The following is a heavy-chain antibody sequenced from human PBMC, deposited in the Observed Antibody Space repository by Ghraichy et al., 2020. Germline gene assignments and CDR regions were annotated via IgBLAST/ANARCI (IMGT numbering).Heavy chain of an antibody. V-gene: IGHV1-69*13. CDR3: ARTDYGSVPFDP. D-gene: IGHD3-10*01. CDR1: GGTFSSYA. Sequence: SVKVSCKASGGTFSSYAISWVRQAPGQGLEWMGGIIPIFGTANYAQKFQGRVTITADESTSTAYMELSSLRSEDTAVYYCARTDYGSVPFDPWGQGTLVTVSS. CDR2: IIPIFGTA. J-gene: IGHJ5*02.